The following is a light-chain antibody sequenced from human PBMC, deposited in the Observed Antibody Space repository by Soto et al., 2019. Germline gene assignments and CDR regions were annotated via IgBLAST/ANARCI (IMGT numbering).Light chain of an antibody. J-gene: IGKJ1*01. V-gene: IGKV3-15*01. CDR3: QQYNNWHTWT. CDR2: GAS. CDR1: QSVSSN. Sequence: EIVMTQAPATMSVSPGERATLSCRASQSVSSNLAWYQQKPGQAPRLLIYGASTRATGIPARFSGSGSGTECTLTISSLQSEDFAVYYCQQYNNWHTWTFGQGTKGEI.